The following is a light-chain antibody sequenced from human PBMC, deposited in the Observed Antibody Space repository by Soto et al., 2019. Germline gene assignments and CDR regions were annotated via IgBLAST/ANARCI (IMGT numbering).Light chain of an antibody. CDR2: GAS. V-gene: IGKV3-20*01. CDR1: QSVTSSH. Sequence: VLPKSPGTLSLSPGERATLSCRASQSVTSSHLAWYQQKPGQAPRLLIYGASTRATGIPDRFSGSGSGTDFTLTISRLEPEDVALYYCQQYGSSTRTFGQGTKVDIK. J-gene: IGKJ1*01. CDR3: QQYGSSTRT.